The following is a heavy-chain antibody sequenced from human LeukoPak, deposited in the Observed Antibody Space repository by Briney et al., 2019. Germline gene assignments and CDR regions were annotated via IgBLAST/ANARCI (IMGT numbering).Heavy chain of an antibody. Sequence: QSGGSLRLSCAASGFTFSSYGMHWVRQAPGKGLEWVAVIWYDGSNKYYADSVKGRFTISRDNSKNTLYLQMNSLRAEDTAVYYCAAKGNGYTGIYVFAHWGQGTLVTVSS. CDR1: GFTFSSYG. CDR2: IWYDGSNK. CDR3: AAKGNGYTGIYVFAH. V-gene: IGHV3-33*01. D-gene: IGHD1-26*01. J-gene: IGHJ4*02.